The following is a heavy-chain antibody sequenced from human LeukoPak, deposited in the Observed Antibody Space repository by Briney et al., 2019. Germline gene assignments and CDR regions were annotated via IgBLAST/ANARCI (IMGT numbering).Heavy chain of an antibody. CDR3: ARAQGCTSTICKYKWFDP. D-gene: IGHD2-2*01. J-gene: IGHJ5*02. CDR1: GFTVSSNC. V-gene: IGHV3-53*01. CDR2: LYSGGNT. Sequence: GGSLRLSCVASGFTVSSNCMSWVRQAPGKGLEWVSSLYSGGNTYYADSVKGRYTISRDNSKNTLYLQVNSLRSEDTAVYYCARAQGCTSTICKYKWFDPWGQGTLVTVSS.